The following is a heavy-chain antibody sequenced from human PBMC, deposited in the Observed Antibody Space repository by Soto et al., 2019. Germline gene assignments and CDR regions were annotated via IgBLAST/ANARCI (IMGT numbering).Heavy chain of an antibody. V-gene: IGHV4-59*01. CDR2: IYYSGST. CDR3: ARDRSGFDY. J-gene: IGHJ4*02. D-gene: IGHD3-16*02. Sequence: PSETLSLTCTVSGGSISSYYWSWIRQPPGKGLEWIGYIYYSGSTNYNPSLKSRVTISVDTSKNQFSLKLSSVTAADTAVYYCARDRSGFDYWGQGTLVTVSS. CDR1: GGSISSYY.